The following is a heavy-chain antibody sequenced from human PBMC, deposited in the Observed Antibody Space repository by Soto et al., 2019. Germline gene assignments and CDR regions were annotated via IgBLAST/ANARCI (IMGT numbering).Heavy chain of an antibody. Sequence: PSETLSLTCTVSGGSMSNYYWSWIRQPPGKGLEWIGYIYYSGSPNYNPSLKSRVTISVDTSKNQFSLKLSSVTAADTAVYYCARGLINDSSGYYYWSSGAFDIWGQGTMVTVSS. CDR3: ARGLINDSSGYYYWSSGAFDI. CDR2: IYYSGSP. V-gene: IGHV4-59*01. J-gene: IGHJ3*02. D-gene: IGHD3-22*01. CDR1: GGSMSNYY.